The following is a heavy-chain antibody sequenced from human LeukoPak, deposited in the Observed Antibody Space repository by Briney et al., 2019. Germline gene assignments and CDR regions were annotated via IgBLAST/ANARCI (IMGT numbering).Heavy chain of an antibody. CDR2: INPNSGGT. Sequence: ASVKVSCKASGYTFSNYDITWVRQAPGQGLEWMGRINPNSGGTNYAQKFQGRVTMTRDTSISTAYMELSRLRSDDTAVYYCARAHCSSTSCYVVDYWGQGTLVTVSS. CDR3: ARAHCSSTSCYVVDY. J-gene: IGHJ4*02. CDR1: GYTFSNYD. D-gene: IGHD2-2*01. V-gene: IGHV1-2*06.